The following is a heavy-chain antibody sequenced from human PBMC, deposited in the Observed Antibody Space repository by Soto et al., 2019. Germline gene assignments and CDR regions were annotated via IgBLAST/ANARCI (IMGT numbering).Heavy chain of an antibody. J-gene: IGHJ6*02. CDR1: GGAISSYY. D-gene: IGHD3-3*01. CDR2: IYTSGST. V-gene: IGHV4-4*07. CDR3: ASASTFGVVRRKYYYYGMDV. Sequence: SETLSPTCTVSGGAISSYYWSWIRQPAGKGLEWIGRIYTSGSTNYNPSLKSRVTMSVDTSKNQFSLKLSSVTAADTAVYYCASASTFGVVRRKYYYYGMDVWGHGTTVT.